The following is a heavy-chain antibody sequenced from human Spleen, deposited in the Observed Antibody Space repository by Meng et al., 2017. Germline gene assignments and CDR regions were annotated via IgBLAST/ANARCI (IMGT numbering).Heavy chain of an antibody. Sequence: VRLQQLGAVLLKPSEPLSLTCAVYGGSFSGYYWSWIRQPPGKGLEWIGEINHSGSTNYNPSLKSRVTISVDTSKNQFSLKLSSVTAADTAVYYCARGRVRGIAGDYWGQGTLVTVSS. V-gene: IGHV4-34*01. CDR3: ARGRVRGIAGDY. J-gene: IGHJ4*02. CDR1: GGSFSGYY. D-gene: IGHD6-13*01. CDR2: INHSGST.